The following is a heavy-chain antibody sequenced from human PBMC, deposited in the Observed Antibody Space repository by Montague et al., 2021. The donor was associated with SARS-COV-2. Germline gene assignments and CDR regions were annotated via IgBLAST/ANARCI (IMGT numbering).Heavy chain of an antibody. V-gene: IGHV3-23*03. CDR3: AKDPHYDFWSGYYCDY. D-gene: IGHD3-3*01. CDR1: GFTFSSYA. J-gene: IGHJ4*02. CDR2: IYSGGSST. Sequence: SLRLSCAASGFTFSSYAMSWVRQAPGKGLEWVSVIYSGGSSTYYXDSVKGRFTISRDNSKNTLYLQMNSLRAEDTAVYYCAKDPHYDFWSGYYCDYWGQGTLVTVSS.